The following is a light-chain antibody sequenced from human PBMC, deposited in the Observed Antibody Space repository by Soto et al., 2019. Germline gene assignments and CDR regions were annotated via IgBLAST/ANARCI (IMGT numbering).Light chain of an antibody. CDR3: QQYNNWRWT. V-gene: IGKV3-15*01. CDR1: QSVSSN. Sequence: EIVMTQSPATLSVSPGERATLSCRASQSVSSNLAWYQQKPGQAPRLLIYGASTRATGIPARFSGSGSGTEFTLTISSLQSEDSAVYYCQQYNNWRWTFGQGTKVDIK. J-gene: IGKJ1*01. CDR2: GAS.